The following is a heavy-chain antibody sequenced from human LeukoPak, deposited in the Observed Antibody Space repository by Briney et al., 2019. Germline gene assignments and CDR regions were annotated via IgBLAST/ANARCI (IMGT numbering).Heavy chain of an antibody. V-gene: IGHV3-7*01. CDR3: AKDGSNSYGPKIRYYYYYMDV. Sequence: GGSLRLSCAASGFTFSSYWMSWVRQAPGKGLEWVANIKQDGSEKYYVDSVKGRFTISRDNAKNTLYLQMNSLRAEDTAVYYCAKDGSNSYGPKIRYYYYYMDVWGKGTTVTISS. J-gene: IGHJ6*03. D-gene: IGHD5-18*01. CDR1: GFTFSSYW. CDR2: IKQDGSEK.